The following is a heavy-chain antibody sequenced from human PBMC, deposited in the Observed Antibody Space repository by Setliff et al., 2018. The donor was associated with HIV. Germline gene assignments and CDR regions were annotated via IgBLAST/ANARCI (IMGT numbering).Heavy chain of an antibody. J-gene: IGHJ3*02. Sequence: GASVKVSCKTSGYPFKSYPMHWVRQAPGQRLEWMGWIHGGNGNTKDSQKFQGRITISRDTAATSSHMELRSLRSEDTAIYYCARGLPRGSGSLPFGALDIWGQGTMVTVSS. CDR3: ARGLPRGSGSLPFGALDI. D-gene: IGHD3-10*01. V-gene: IGHV1-3*01. CDR1: GYPFKSYP. CDR2: IHGGNGNT.